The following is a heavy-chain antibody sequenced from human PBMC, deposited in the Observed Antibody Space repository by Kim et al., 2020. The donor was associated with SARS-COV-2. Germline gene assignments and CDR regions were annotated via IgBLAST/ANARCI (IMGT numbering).Heavy chain of an antibody. V-gene: IGHV4-34*01. CDR1: GGSFSGYY. CDR3: ARETIVVVPAAIYYYYYYGMDV. CDR2: INHSGST. Sequence: SETLSLTCAVYGGSFSGYYWSWIRQPPGKGLEWIGEINHSGSTNYNPSLKSRVTISVDTSKNQFSLKLSSVTAADTAVYYCARETIVVVPAAIYYYYYYGMDVWGQGTTVTVSS. D-gene: IGHD2-2*01. J-gene: IGHJ6*02.